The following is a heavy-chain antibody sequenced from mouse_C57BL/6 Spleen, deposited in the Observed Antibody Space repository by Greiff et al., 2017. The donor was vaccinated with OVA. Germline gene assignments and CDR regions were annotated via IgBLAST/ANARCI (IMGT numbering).Heavy chain of an antibody. Sequence: VQVVESGAELVRPGASVTLSCKASGYTFTDYEMHWVKQTPVHGLEWIGAIDPETGGTAYNQKFKGKAILTADKSSSTAYMELRSLTSEDSAVYYCTRDPYAMDYWGQGTSVTVSS. CDR1: GYTFTDYE. CDR3: TRDPYAMDY. J-gene: IGHJ4*01. V-gene: IGHV1-15*01. CDR2: IDPETGGT.